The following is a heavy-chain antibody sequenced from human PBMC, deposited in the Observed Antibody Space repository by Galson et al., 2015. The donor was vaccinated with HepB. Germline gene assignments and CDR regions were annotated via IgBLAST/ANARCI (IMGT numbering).Heavy chain of an antibody. D-gene: IGHD3-10*01. V-gene: IGHV1-18*01. J-gene: IGHJ4*02. CDR1: GYSFTSFG. CDR3: VRGVLLWFGTLSSFGQPDY. CDR2: ISGHNGHT. Sequence: SVKVSCKASGYSFTSFGINWVRQAPGQGLEWMGWISGHNGHTNYAQNLQGRVTMTIDTSTTTAYMELRSLRSDDTAVYYCVRGVLLWFGTLSSFGQPDYWGQGTPVTVSS.